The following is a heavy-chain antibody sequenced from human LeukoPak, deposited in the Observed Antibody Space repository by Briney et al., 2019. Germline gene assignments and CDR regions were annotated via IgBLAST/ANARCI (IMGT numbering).Heavy chain of an antibody. CDR1: GFTFSSYA. J-gene: IGHJ5*02. CDR3: VKKAVGGAKGWFDP. Sequence: GGSLRLSCSASGFTFSSYAMYWVRQAPGKGLEYVSAISSNVASTYYADSVKGRFTISRDNSKNTLYLQMTSLRDEDTAVYYCVKKAVGGAKGWFDPWGQGTLVTVSS. D-gene: IGHD1-26*01. V-gene: IGHV3-64D*06. CDR2: ISSNVAST.